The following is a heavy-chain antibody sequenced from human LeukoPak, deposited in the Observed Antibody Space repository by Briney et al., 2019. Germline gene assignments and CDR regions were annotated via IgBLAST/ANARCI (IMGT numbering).Heavy chain of an antibody. J-gene: IGHJ4*02. CDR3: ARAGGYCSSTSCPFGY. Sequence: SQTLSLTCTVSGGSISSGGYYWSWIRQPPGKGLEWIGYIYHSGSTYYNPSLKSRVTISVDRSKNQFSLKLSSVTAADTAVYYCARAGGYCSSTSCPFGYWGQGILVTVSS. D-gene: IGHD2-2*01. V-gene: IGHV4-30-2*01. CDR1: GGSISSGGYY. CDR2: IYHSGST.